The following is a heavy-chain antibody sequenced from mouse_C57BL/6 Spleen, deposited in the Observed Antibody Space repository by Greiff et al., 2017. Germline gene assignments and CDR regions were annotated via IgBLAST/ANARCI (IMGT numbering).Heavy chain of an antibody. CDR1: GYTFTSYW. CDR3: AGWGGAMDY. CDR2: IYPGSGST. D-gene: IGHD2-3*01. J-gene: IGHJ4*01. Sequence: VKLQESGAELVKPGASVKMSCKASGYTFTSYWITWVKQRPGQGLEWIGDIYPGSGSTNYNEKFKSKATLTVDTSSSTAYMQLSSLTSEDSAVYYCAGWGGAMDYWGQGTSVTVSS. V-gene: IGHV1-55*01.